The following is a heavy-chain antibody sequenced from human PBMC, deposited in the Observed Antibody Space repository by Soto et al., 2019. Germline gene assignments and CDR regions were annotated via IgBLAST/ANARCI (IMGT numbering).Heavy chain of an antibody. CDR1: GFTFSSYG. CDR3: AKEYCGGHCSSDYFDY. Sequence: GGSLRLSCAASGFTFSSYGMHWVRQAPGKGLEWVAVISYDGSKKYYADSVKGRFTISRDNSKNTLYLQMNNLRPEDKAVYYSAKEYCGGHCSSDYFDYWGQGTLVTVSS. CDR2: ISYDGSKK. V-gene: IGHV3-30*18. D-gene: IGHD2-21*01. J-gene: IGHJ4*02.